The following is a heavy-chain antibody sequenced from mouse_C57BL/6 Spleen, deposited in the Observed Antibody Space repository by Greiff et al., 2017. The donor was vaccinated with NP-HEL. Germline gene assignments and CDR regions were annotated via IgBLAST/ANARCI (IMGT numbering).Heavy chain of an antibody. CDR3: AREGGFYDGCFDY. CDR2: IYPGDGDT. V-gene: IGHV1-82*01. J-gene: IGHJ2*01. D-gene: IGHD2-3*01. CDR1: GYAFSSSW. Sequence: QVQLQQSGPELVKPGASVKISCKASGYAFSSSWMNWVKQRPGKGLEWIGRIYPGDGDTNYNGKFKGKATLTADKSSSTAYMQLSSLTSEDSAVYFCAREGGFYDGCFDYWGQGTTLTVSS.